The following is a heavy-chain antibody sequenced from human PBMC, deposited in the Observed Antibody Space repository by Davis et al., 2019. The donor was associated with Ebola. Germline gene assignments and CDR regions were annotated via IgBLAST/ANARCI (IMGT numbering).Heavy chain of an antibody. CDR2: INSDGSST. V-gene: IGHV3-74*01. D-gene: IGHD5-24*01. J-gene: IGHJ4*02. Sequence: GESLKISCAASGFTFRSSWMHWVRQVPGKGLVWVSRINSDGSSTRYADFVKGRFTVSRDNARNTLYLQMNSLRVEDTALYCCVKGGDGYNWVGADSWGQGTLVTVSS. CDR3: VKGGDGYNWVGADS. CDR1: GFTFRSSW.